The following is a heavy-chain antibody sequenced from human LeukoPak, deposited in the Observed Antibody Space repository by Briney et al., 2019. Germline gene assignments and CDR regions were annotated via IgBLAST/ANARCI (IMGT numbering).Heavy chain of an antibody. J-gene: IGHJ3*02. CDR1: GGSFSGYY. CDR3: ARTTVTTSGAFDI. CDR2: INHSGST. D-gene: IGHD4-17*01. Sequence: SETLSLPCAVYGGSFSGYYWSWIRQPPGKGLEWIGEINHSGSTTYNPSLKSRVTISVDTSKNQFSLKLSSVTAADTAVYYCARTTVTTSGAFDIWGQGTMVTVSS. V-gene: IGHV4-34*01.